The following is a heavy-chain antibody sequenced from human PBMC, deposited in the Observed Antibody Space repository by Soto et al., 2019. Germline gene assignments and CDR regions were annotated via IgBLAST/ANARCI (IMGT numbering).Heavy chain of an antibody. CDR3: SKKMAVAGTEDWFDP. Sequence: EVQLLESGGGLVQPGGSLRLSCAASGFTFSSYAMSWVRQAPGKGLEWVSAISGSGGSTYYADSVKGRFTISRDNSKNTLYLQMNSLRAEDTAVYYWSKKMAVAGTEDWFDPWGQGTLVTVSS. D-gene: IGHD6-19*01. CDR1: GFTFSSYA. CDR2: ISGSGGST. V-gene: IGHV3-23*01. J-gene: IGHJ5*02.